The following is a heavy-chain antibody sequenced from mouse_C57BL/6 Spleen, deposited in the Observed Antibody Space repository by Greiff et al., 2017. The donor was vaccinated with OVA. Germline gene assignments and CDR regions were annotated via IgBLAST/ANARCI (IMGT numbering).Heavy chain of an antibody. CDR1: GISITTGNYR. D-gene: IGHD4-1*01. J-gene: IGHJ2*01. CDR2: IYYSGTI. Sequence: EVKLVESGPGLVKPSQTVFLTCTVTGISITTGNYRWSWIRHFPGNKLEWIGYIYYSGTITYHPSLTSRTTITRDTPKNQFFLEMNPLTAEDTATYYCAREDWDYFDYWGQGTTLTVSS. CDR3: AREDWDYFDY. V-gene: IGHV3-5*01.